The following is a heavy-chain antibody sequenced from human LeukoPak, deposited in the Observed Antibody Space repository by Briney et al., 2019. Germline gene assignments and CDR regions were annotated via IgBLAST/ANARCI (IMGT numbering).Heavy chain of an antibody. CDR1: GFTFSNFW. Sequence: GGSLRLSCTASGFTFSNFWMGWVRQAPGKGLEWVAVISDDGSNKYYADSVKGRFTISRDNSKNTLYLQMSSLRAEDTAVYSCAKDQWDSGYDYPSYYYYYGMDVWGQGTTVTVSS. D-gene: IGHD5-12*01. V-gene: IGHV3-30*18. J-gene: IGHJ6*02. CDR2: ISDDGSNK. CDR3: AKDQWDSGYDYPSYYYYYGMDV.